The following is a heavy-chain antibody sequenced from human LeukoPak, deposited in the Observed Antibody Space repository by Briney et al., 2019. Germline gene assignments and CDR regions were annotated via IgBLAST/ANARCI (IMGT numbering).Heavy chain of an antibody. CDR3: ARHSLWFGELGDIDY. Sequence: GESLKISCKGSGYSFTSYWIGWVRQRPGKGLEWMGIIYPGDSDTRYSPSFQGQVTISADKSISTPYLQWSSLKASDTAMYYCARHSLWFGELGDIDYWGQGTLVTVSS. J-gene: IGHJ4*02. D-gene: IGHD3-10*01. V-gene: IGHV5-51*01. CDR2: IYPGDSDT. CDR1: GYSFTSYW.